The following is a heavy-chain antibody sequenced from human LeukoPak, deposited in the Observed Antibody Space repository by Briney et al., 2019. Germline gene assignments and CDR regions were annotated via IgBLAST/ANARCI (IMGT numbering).Heavy chain of an antibody. V-gene: IGHV4-59*01. CDR3: ARDLGGIYFDY. D-gene: IGHD1-26*01. CDR2: IHFSGST. J-gene: IGHJ4*02. CDR1: DASISGYY. Sequence: SETLSLTCTASDASISGYYWSWIRQPPGKGLEWIGSIHFSGSTNHNPSLRSRVTISVDTSKNQLSLKLSSVTAADTAVYYCARDLGGIYFDYWGQGTLVTVSS.